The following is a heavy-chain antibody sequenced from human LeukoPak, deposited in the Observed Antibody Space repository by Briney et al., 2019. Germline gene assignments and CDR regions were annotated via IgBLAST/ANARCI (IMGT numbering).Heavy chain of an antibody. CDR3: ATNYYDSSRAASDY. J-gene: IGHJ4*02. CDR2: ISGSGGSP. D-gene: IGHD3-22*01. V-gene: IGHV3-23*01. Sequence: PGGSLRLSCAASGITFSNYAMNSVRRAPGKGLEWVSTISGSGGSPCYVASVKGRFTITSNNSRNTLYPQVNGLRAEEPSVYYCATNYYDSSRAASDYWGQGTLVTVSS. CDR1: GITFSNYA.